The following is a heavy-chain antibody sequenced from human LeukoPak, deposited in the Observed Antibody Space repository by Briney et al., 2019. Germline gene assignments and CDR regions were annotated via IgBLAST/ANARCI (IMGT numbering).Heavy chain of an antibody. CDR2: FYYTGST. V-gene: IGHV4-59*01. D-gene: IGHD2-21*02. CDR1: GVSIDSYH. J-gene: IGHJ4*02. CDR3: AGRTAATTRPFDY. Sequence: SETLSLTCSFSGVSIDSYHWSWIWHPPRKGRAWIGYFYYTGSTNYSPSFEGRVTISEDTSKNQISLRLTSVTAADTAVYYCAGRTAATTRPFDYWGQGTLVTVSS.